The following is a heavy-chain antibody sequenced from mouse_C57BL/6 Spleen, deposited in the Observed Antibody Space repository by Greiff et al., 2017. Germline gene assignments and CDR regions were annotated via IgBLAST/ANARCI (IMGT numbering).Heavy chain of an antibody. CDR3: ARDYGSSEDYVDY. J-gene: IGHJ2*01. V-gene: IGHV14-3*01. Sequence: EVKLVESVAELVRPGASVKLSCTASGFNIKNTYMHWVKQRPEQGLEWIGRIDPANGNTKYAPKFQGKATITADTSSNPAYLQLSSLTSEDTAIYYCARDYGSSEDYVDYWGQGTTLTVSS. CDR1: GFNIKNTY. D-gene: IGHD1-1*01. CDR2: IDPANGNT.